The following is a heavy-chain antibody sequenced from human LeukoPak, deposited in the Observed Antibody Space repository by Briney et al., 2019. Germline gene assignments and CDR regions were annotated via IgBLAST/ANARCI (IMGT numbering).Heavy chain of an antibody. D-gene: IGHD3-3*01. Sequence: GGSLRLSCAASGFTFYDYAMHCVRPGPGKGLEGVSGISWNSGSIGYADSVKGRFTISRDNAKNYLYLQMNSLRAEDTALYYCAKDITIFGVGDAFDIWGQGTMATVSS. J-gene: IGHJ3*02. CDR2: ISWNSGSI. CDR1: GFTFYDYA. V-gene: IGHV3-9*01. CDR3: AKDITIFGVGDAFDI.